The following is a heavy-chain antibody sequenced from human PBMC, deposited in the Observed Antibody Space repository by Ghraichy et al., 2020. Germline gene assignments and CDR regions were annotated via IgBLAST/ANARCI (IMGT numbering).Heavy chain of an antibody. Sequence: GGSLRLSCAASGFMFSSYEMNWVRQAPGKGLEWVSYISASGSTIYYTDSVKGRFTISRDNGKNSLYLQMDSLRAEDTAVYYCARVVAIVGVVIMDAWGPGTTVAVSS. CDR3: ARVVAIVGVVIMDA. V-gene: IGHV3-48*03. CDR2: ISASGSTI. CDR1: GFMFSSYE. D-gene: IGHD3-3*01. J-gene: IGHJ6*02.